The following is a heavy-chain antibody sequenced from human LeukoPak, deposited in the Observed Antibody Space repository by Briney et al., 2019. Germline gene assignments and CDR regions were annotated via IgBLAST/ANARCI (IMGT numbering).Heavy chain of an antibody. J-gene: IGHJ6*02. CDR1: GYTFTSYA. CDR3: ARARISSTRYYYYGMDV. V-gene: IGHV7-4-1*02. D-gene: IGHD3-3*02. CDR2: INTNTGNP. Sequence: ASVKVSCKASGYTFTSYAMNWVRQAPGQGLEWMGWINTNTGNPTYAQGFTGRFVFSLDTSVSTAYLQISSLKAEDTAVYYCARARISSTRYYYYGMDVWGQGTAVTVSS.